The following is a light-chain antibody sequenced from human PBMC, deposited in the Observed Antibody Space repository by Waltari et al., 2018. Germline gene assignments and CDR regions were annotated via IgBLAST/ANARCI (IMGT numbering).Light chain of an antibody. V-gene: IGKV3-15*01. CDR2: RAS. J-gene: IGKJ1*01. CDR1: QSVGSN. Sequence: EIVMTQSPGTLFASPGERVILSCRASQSVGSNLAWYQQKPGQAPRLLIYRASTRATDIPGTFSGSGSGTGFTLTISSLQSEDFALYYWQQYYNWPRTFGQGTKVEIK. CDR3: QQYYNWPRT.